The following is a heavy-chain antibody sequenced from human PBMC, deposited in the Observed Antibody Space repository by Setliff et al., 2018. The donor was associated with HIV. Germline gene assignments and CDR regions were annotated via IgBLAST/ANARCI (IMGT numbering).Heavy chain of an antibody. D-gene: IGHD6-13*01. CDR3: AKPPRPSSWPQYYFDY. CDR1: GFTLSTYR. Sequence: GGSLRLSCVASGFTLSTYRMNWVRQAPGKGLEWVSSIIRDSSYIFDADSVKGRFTISRDNSKNTLYLQMNSLRAEDTAVYYCAKPPRPSSWPQYYFDYWGQGTLVTVSS. V-gene: IGHV3-21*04. CDR2: IIRDSSYI. J-gene: IGHJ4*02.